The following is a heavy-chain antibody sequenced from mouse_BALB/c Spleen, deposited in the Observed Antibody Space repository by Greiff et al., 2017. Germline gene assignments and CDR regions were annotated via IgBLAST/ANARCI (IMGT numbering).Heavy chain of an antibody. CDR3: AREGLTGTFAMDY. CDR2: ISSGGSYT. Sequence: EVQLVESGGGLVQPGGSLKLSCAASGFTFSSYTMSWVRQTPEKRLEWVAEISSGGSYTYYPDTVTGRFTISRDNAKNTLYLEMSSLRSEDTAMYYCAREGLTGTFAMDYWGQGTSVTVSS. CDR1: GFTFSSYT. D-gene: IGHD4-1*01. J-gene: IGHJ4*01. V-gene: IGHV5-9-4*01.